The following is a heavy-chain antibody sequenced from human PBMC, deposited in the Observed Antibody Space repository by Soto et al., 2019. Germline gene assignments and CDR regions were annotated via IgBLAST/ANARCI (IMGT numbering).Heavy chain of an antibody. Sequence: SETLSLTCSVSGGSMSKFYWSWIRKTAGKGLEWMGRVYATGTSDYNPSLRSRIAMSVDISKKTFSLRLRSVTAADTGVYYCVRDGAKTLRDCFDPWGQGILVTVSS. D-gene: IGHD4-17*01. CDR1: GGSMSKFY. CDR2: VYATGTS. V-gene: IGHV4-4*07. CDR3: VRDGAKTLRDCFDP. J-gene: IGHJ5*02.